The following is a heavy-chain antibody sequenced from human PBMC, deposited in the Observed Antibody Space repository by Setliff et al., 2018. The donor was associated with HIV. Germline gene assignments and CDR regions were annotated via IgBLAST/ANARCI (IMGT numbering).Heavy chain of an antibody. J-gene: IGHJ4*02. V-gene: IGHV4-61*02. Sequence: SETLSLTCNVSGGSIRGVNYXGXWIRQPAGKGLEWIGRIYASGSPTYNSSLESRVTISVDTSKNHFSLRLNSVTAADTAVYYCARGGYHGFGSYGDYWGQGTLVTVSS. D-gene: IGHD3-10*01. CDR2: IYASGSP. CDR3: ARGGYHGFGSYGDY. CDR1: GGSIRGVNYX.